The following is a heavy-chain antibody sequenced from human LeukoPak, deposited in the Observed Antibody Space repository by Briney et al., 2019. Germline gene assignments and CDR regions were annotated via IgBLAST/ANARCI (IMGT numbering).Heavy chain of an antibody. CDR3: ARVLWWVAAAGTTLDRDY. CDR2: IYYSGST. J-gene: IGHJ4*02. CDR1: GGSISSGGYY. Sequence: TSEALSLTCTVSGGSISSGGYYWSWIRQHPGKGLEWIGYIYYSGSTYYNPSLKSRVTISVDTSKNQFSLKLSSVTAADTAVYYCARVLWWVAAAGTTLDRDYWGQGTLVTVSS. D-gene: IGHD6-13*01. V-gene: IGHV4-31*03.